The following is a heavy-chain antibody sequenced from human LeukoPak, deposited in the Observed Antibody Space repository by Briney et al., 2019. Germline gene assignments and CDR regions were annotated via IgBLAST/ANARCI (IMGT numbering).Heavy chain of an antibody. CDR3: RPTTILWPWFDY. Sequence: PGRSLRLSCAASGFTFSSYAMSWVRQAPGKGLEWVSAISGSGGSTYYADSVKGRFTISRDNSKNTLYLQMNSLRAEDTAVYYCRPTTILWPWFDYWGQGTLVTVSS. D-gene: IGHD1-26*01. CDR1: GFTFSSYA. J-gene: IGHJ4*02. V-gene: IGHV3-23*01. CDR2: ISGSGGST.